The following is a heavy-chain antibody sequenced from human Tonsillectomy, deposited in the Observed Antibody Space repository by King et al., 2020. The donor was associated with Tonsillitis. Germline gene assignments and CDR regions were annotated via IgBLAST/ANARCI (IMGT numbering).Heavy chain of an antibody. J-gene: IGHJ3*02. CDR3: ANLYYYDSSGNAFDI. CDR2: IIDSGGST. Sequence: VQLVESGGGLVQPGGSLRLSCAASGFTFSIYAMSWVRQAPGKGLEWVSTIIDSGGSTYYAESVKGRFTISRDNPKNTLSLQMNSLRAEDTAVYYCANLYYYDSSGNAFDIWGQGTMVTVSS. CDR1: GFTFSIYA. D-gene: IGHD3-22*01. V-gene: IGHV3-23*04.